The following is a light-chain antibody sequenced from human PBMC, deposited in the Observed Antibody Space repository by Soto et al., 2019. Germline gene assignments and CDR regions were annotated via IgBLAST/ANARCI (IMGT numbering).Light chain of an antibody. J-gene: IGKJ1*01. CDR1: QSVSSY. V-gene: IGKV3-15*01. Sequence: EIVLTQSPATLSLSPGERATLSCRASQSVSSYLAWYQQKPGQAPRLLIYDASTRATGFPARFSGSGSGTEFTLTISSLQSEDFAVYYCQQYDNWPRTFGQGTKVEIK. CDR2: DAS. CDR3: QQYDNWPRT.